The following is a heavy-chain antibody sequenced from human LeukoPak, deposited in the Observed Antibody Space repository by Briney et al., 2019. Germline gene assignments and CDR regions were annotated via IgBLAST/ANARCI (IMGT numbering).Heavy chain of an antibody. CDR1: GFTFGKYW. J-gene: IGHJ4*02. CDR2: ISGSGGST. V-gene: IGHV3-23*01. Sequence: GGSLRLSCVASGFTFGKYWMSWVRQAPGKGLEWVSAISGSGGSTYYADSVKGRFTISRDNSKNTLYLQMNSLRAEDTAVYYCAKNRYYYDSSGYGYYFDYWGQGTLVTVSS. D-gene: IGHD3-22*01. CDR3: AKNRYYYDSSGYGYYFDY.